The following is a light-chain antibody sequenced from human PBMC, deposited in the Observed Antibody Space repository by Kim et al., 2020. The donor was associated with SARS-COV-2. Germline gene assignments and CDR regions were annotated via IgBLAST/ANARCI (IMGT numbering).Light chain of an antibody. V-gene: IGLV2-14*03. CDR3: SSYTSSSTPG. Sequence: QSALTQPASVSGSPGQSITISCTGTSSDVGGYNYVSWYQQHPGKAPKLMIYDVSNRPSGVSNRFSGSKSGNTASLTISGLQAEDEADYYCSSYTSSSTPGFGGGTQLT. CDR2: DVS. J-gene: IGLJ2*01. CDR1: SSDVGGYNY.